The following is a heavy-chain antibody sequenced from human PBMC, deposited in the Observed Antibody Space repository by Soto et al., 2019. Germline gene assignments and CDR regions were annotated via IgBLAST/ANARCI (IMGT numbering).Heavy chain of an antibody. CDR2: ISYDGSNK. V-gene: IGHV3-30*18. J-gene: IGHJ6*02. D-gene: IGHD3-3*01. Sequence: QVQLVESGGGVVQPGRSLRLSCAASGFTFSSYGMHWVRQAPGKWLEWVAVISYDGSNKNYADSVKGRFTISRDNSKIPQYLQMNSLRAEVTAVYYCAKEVWSGPMVVWGQGTTVTVSS. CDR1: GFTFSSYG. CDR3: AKEVWSGPMVV.